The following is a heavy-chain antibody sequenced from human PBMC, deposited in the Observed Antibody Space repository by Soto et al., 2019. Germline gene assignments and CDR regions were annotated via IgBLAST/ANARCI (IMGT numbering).Heavy chain of an antibody. J-gene: IGHJ4*02. D-gene: IGHD5-18*01. CDR3: AKGERGYSYGDFDY. Sequence: PGGSLRLSCAASGFTFSSYAMSWVRQAPGRGLEWVSAISGSGGSTYYADSVKGRFTISRDNSKNTLYLQMNSLRAEDTAVYYCAKGERGYSYGDFDYWGQGTLVTVSS. V-gene: IGHV3-23*01. CDR2: ISGSGGST. CDR1: GFTFSSYA.